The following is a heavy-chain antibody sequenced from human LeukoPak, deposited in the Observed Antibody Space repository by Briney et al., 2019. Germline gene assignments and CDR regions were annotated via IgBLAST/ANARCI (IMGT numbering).Heavy chain of an antibody. D-gene: IGHD3-10*01. V-gene: IGHV3-23*01. CDR2: ISISGGST. Sequence: TGGSLRLSCAASGFTFTSYTMTWVRQAPGKGLEWVSAISISGGSTYYADSVKGRFTISRDNSKNTLYLQMNSLRAEDTALYYCAKGGSMVRGVPGPFDYWGQGTLVTVSS. CDR3: AKGGSMVRGVPGPFDY. CDR1: GFTFTSYT. J-gene: IGHJ4*02.